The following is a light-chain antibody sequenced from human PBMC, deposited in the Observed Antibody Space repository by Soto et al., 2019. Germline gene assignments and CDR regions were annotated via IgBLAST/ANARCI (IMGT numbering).Light chain of an antibody. CDR3: CSYAGSSTLKVV. Sequence: QSALTQPASVSGSPGQSITISCTGTSSDVGSYNLVSWYQQHPGKAPKLMIYEGSKRHSGVSNRFSGSKSGNTASLTISGLQAEDEADYYCCSYAGSSTLKVVFGGGTKVTVL. J-gene: IGLJ2*01. CDR1: SSDVGSYNL. V-gene: IGLV2-23*03. CDR2: EGS.